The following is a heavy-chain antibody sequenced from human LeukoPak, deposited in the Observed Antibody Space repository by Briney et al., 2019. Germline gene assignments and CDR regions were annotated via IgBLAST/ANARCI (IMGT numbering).Heavy chain of an antibody. CDR2: VSGSGDYT. V-gene: IGHV3-23*01. J-gene: IGHJ4*02. CDR1: GFTFSSYA. CDR3: AKAPNYYDSSGYDY. D-gene: IGHD3-22*01. Sequence: GGSLRLSCAASGFTFSSYAMSWVRQAPGKGLEWVSGVSGSGDYTNYADSVKGRFTISRDNSENTLYLQMNSLRAEDTAVYYCAKAPNYYDSSGYDYWGQGTLVTVSS.